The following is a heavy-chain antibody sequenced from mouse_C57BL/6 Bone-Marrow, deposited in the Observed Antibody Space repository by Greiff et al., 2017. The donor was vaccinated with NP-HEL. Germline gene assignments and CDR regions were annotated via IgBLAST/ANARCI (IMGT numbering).Heavy chain of an antibody. CDR3: TSLAQATLFAY. CDR2: IDPENGDT. D-gene: IGHD3-2*02. J-gene: IGHJ3*01. Sequence: VQLKQSGAELVRPGASVKLSCTASGFNIKDDYMHWVKQRPEQGLEWIGWIDPENGDTEYASKFQGKATITADTSSNTAYLQLSSLTSEDTDVYYCTSLAQATLFAYWGQGTLVTVSA. V-gene: IGHV14-4*01. CDR1: GFNIKDDY.